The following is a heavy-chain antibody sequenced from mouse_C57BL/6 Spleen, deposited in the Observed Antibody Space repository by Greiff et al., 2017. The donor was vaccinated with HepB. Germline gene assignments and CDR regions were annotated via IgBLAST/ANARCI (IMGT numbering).Heavy chain of an antibody. CDR2: SNPGSGGT. V-gene: IGHV1-54*01. J-gene: IGHJ3*01. Sequence: VQLQQSGAELVRPGTSVKLSCKASGYAFTTYLIEWVKQRPGQGLEWIGVSNPGSGGTNYNEKFKGKATLTADKSSSAAYMQRSSLTSEDSAVYVCARAITTVVAPFAYWGQGTLVTVSA. D-gene: IGHD1-1*01. CDR3: ARAITTVVAPFAY. CDR1: GYAFTTYL.